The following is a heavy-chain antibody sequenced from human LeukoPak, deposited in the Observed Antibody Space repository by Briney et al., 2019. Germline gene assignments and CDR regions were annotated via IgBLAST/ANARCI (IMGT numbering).Heavy chain of an antibody. CDR2: IYYSGST. V-gene: IGHV4-59*01. J-gene: IGHJ2*01. D-gene: IGHD3-22*01. Sequence: SEALSLTCTVSGGSISSYYWSWIRQPPGKGLEWIGYIYYSGSTNYNPSLKSRVTISVDTSKNQFSLKLSSVTAADTAVYYCARGMYDSSGYYYWYFDLWGRGTLVTVSS. CDR3: ARGMYDSSGYYYWYFDL. CDR1: GGSISSYY.